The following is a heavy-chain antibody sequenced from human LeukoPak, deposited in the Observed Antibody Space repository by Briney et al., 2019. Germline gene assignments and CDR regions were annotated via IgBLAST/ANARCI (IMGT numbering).Heavy chain of an antibody. V-gene: IGHV3-21*01. CDR1: GFTFSSYA. D-gene: IGHD6-13*01. CDR3: ASPGGSSSWYVYYGMDV. Sequence: GGSLRLSCAASGFTFSSYAMSWVRQAPGKGLEWVSSISSSSSYIYYADSVKGRFTISRDNAKNSLYLQMNSLRAEDTAVYYCASPGGSSSWYVYYGMDVWGQGTTVTVSS. CDR2: ISSSSSYI. J-gene: IGHJ6*02.